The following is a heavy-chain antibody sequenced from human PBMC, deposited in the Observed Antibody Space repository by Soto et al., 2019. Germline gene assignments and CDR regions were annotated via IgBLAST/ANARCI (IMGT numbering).Heavy chain of an antibody. CDR1: GFAFRNYG. CDR3: ARDWWEEPAGKDNVCPFDY. V-gene: IGHV3-33*01. J-gene: IGHJ4*02. D-gene: IGHD6-13*01. CDR2: IWSDGTKK. Sequence: GGSLRLSCTASGFAFRNYGFHWVRQAPGRGLEWVAVIWSDGTKKFYAGPVRGRFTISRDNSKNTIYLQMNSLRAEDTAVYYCARDWWEEPAGKDNVCPFDYWGQGTLVTVSS.